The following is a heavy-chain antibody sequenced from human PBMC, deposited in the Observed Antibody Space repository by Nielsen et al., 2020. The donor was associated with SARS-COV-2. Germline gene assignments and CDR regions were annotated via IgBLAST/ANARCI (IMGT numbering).Heavy chain of an antibody. J-gene: IGHJ6*02. D-gene: IGHD3/OR15-3a*01. Sequence: SKTLSLTCTVSGGSISSYYWSWIRQPPGKGLEWIGYIYYSGSTNYNPSLKSRVTISVDTSKNQFSLKLSSVTAADTAVYYCARHSTSDWHSSGMDVWGQGTTVTVSS. CDR1: GGSISSYY. CDR2: IYYSGST. V-gene: IGHV4-59*08. CDR3: ARHSTSDWHSSGMDV.